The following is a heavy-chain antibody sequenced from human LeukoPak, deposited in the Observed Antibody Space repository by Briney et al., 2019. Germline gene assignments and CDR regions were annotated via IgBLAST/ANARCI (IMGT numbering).Heavy chain of an antibody. Sequence: PSETLSLTCTVSGGSISSGSYYWSWIRQPAGKGLEWIGRIYTSGSTNYNPSLKSRVTIAVDTSKNQVSLKLSSVTAADTAVYYCARDRKETYSGSYYAAFDIWGQGTMVTVSS. V-gene: IGHV4-61*02. CDR2: IYTSGST. D-gene: IGHD1-26*01. J-gene: IGHJ3*02. CDR3: ARDRKETYSGSYYAAFDI. CDR1: GGSISSGSYY.